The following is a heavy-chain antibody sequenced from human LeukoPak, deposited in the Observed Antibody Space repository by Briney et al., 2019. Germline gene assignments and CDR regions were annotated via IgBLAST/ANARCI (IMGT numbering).Heavy chain of an antibody. CDR1: GYTFTSYG. V-gene: IGHV1-18*01. Sequence: ASVKVSCKASGYTFTSYGISWVRQAPGQGLEWMGWISAYNGNTNYAQKLQGRVTMTTDTSTSTAYMELRSLRSDDTAVYYCARLTKYSYLWQLCDYWGQGTLVTVSS. CDR3: ARLTKYSYLWQLCDY. D-gene: IGHD5-18*01. CDR2: ISAYNGNT. J-gene: IGHJ4*02.